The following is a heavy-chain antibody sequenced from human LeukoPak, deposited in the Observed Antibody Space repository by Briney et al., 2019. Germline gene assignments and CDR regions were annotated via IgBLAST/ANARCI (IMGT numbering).Heavy chain of an antibody. J-gene: IGHJ6*02. CDR2: IWYDGSNK. D-gene: IGHD3-10*01. CDR1: GFTFSSYG. CDR3: AKDRLWFGEGCGMDV. Sequence: GGSLRLSCAASGFTFSSYGMHWVRQAPGKGLEWVAVIWYDGSNKYYADSVKGRFTISRDNSKNTLYLQMNSLSAEDTAVYYCAKDRLWFGEGCGMDVWGQGTTVTVSS. V-gene: IGHV3-30*02.